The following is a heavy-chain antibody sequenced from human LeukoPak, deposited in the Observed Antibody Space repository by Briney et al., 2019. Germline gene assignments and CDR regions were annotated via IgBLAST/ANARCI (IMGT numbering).Heavy chain of an antibody. CDR3: ATAIAVAEKYYFDY. CDR2: ISAYNGNT. V-gene: IGHV1-18*01. CDR1: GYTFTSYG. J-gene: IGHJ4*02. D-gene: IGHD6-19*01. Sequence: ASVKVSCKASGYTFTSYGISWVRQAPGQGPEWMGWISAYNGNTNYAQKFQGRVTMTEDTSTDTAYMELSSLRSEDTAVYYCATAIAVAEKYYFDYWGQGTLVTVSS.